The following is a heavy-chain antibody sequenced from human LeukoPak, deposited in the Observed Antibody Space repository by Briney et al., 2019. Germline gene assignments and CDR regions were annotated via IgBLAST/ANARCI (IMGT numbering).Heavy chain of an antibody. CDR2: MNHSGST. D-gene: IGHD6-19*01. Sequence: SETLSLTCDVYGGSFSGYFLTWIRQPPGKGLEWIGEMNHSGSTYYNRSLKSRVTMSLDTSKSQFSLKLSSVTAADTAVYYCARGVYSSGSNSGPFNYWGQGTLATVSS. CDR3: ARGVYSSGSNSGPFNY. CDR1: GGSFSGYF. J-gene: IGHJ4*02. V-gene: IGHV4-34*01.